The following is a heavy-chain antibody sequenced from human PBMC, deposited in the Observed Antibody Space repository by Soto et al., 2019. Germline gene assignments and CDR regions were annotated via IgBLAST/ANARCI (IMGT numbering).Heavy chain of an antibody. CDR1: GGTFSSYA. V-gene: IGHV1-69*13. D-gene: IGHD3-3*01. J-gene: IGHJ6*02. CDR2: IIPIFGTA. CDR3: AREEDFWSGYDLGRYYYYGMDV. Sequence: SVKVSCKASGGTFSSYAISWVRQAPGQGLEWMGGIIPIFGTANCAQKFQGRVTITADESTSTAYMELSSLRSEDTAVYYCAREEDFWSGYDLGRYYYYGMDVWGQGTTVTVSS.